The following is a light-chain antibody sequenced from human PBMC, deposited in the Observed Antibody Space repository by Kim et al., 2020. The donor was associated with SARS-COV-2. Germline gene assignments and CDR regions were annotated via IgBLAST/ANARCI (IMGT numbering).Light chain of an antibody. CDR1: ALPRRY. V-gene: IGLV3-10*01. Sequence: SYELTQPPSVSVSPGQTARIPCSGDALPRRYAFWFQQKSGQAPVLLLYEDNKRPSGIPERFSGSRSGTMATLTVSGAQTVDEADYFCYSTDSSGDQWVFG. CDR3: YSTDSSGDQWV. CDR2: EDN. J-gene: IGLJ3*02.